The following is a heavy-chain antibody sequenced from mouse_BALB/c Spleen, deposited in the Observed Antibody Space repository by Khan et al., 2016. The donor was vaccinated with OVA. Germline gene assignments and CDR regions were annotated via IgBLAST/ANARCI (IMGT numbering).Heavy chain of an antibody. CDR1: GFSLTNYG. Sequence: QVQLKESGPGLVAPSQSLSITCTISGFSLTNYGVHWVRQPPGKGLEWLVVIWSDGSTTYNSNLKSRLSISKDNSKSQVFLKMNRRQTDDTAMYYCARQPYYHYYIMDYWGQGTSVTVSS. V-gene: IGHV2-6-1*01. CDR2: IWSDGST. D-gene: IGHD2-10*01. J-gene: IGHJ4*01. CDR3: ARQPYYHYYIMDY.